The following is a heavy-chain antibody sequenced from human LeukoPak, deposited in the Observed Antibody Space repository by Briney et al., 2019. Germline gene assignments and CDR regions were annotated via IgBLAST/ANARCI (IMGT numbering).Heavy chain of an antibody. CDR3: AGGDFWSGYFY. V-gene: IGHV4-61*02. J-gene: IGHJ4*02. CDR2: IYTSGST. D-gene: IGHD3-3*01. Sequence: PSETLSLTCTVSGGSISSGSYYWSWIRQPAGKGLEWIGRIYTSGSTDYNPSLKSRVTISVDTSKNQFSLKLSSVTAADTAVYDCAGGDFWSGYFYWGQGTLVTVSS. CDR1: GGSISSGSYY.